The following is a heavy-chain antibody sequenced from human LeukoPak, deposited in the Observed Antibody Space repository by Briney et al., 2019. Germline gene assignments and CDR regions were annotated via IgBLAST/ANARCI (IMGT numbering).Heavy chain of an antibody. CDR1: GGSISSYY. CDR3: AREGYGDYGSPFDY. J-gene: IGHJ4*02. V-gene: IGHV4-59*01. Sequence: PSETLSLTCAVCGGSISSYYWSWIRQPPGKGLEWIGYIYYSGSTNYNPSLKSRVTISVYTSKNQFSLKLSAVTAADTAVYYCAREGYGDYGSPFDYWGPGTLVTVSS. CDR2: IYYSGST. D-gene: IGHD4-17*01.